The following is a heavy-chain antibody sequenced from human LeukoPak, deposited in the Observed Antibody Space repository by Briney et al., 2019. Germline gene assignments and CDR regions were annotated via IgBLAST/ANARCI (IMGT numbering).Heavy chain of an antibody. J-gene: IGHJ2*01. D-gene: IGHD2/OR15-2a*01. V-gene: IGHV4-39*01. CDR3: ARAFRARYFDL. Sequence: SGTLSLTCAVSGGSITTSSYYWGWIRQRPGKGLEWIGIIYYSGSTYYNPSLKGRVTISVDTSKNQFSLKLSSVTAADTAVYYCARAFRARYFDLWGRGTLVTVSS. CDR2: IYYSGST. CDR1: GGSITTSSYY.